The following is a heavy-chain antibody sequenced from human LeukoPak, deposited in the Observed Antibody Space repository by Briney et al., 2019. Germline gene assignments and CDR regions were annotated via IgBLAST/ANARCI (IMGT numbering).Heavy chain of an antibody. CDR1: GFTFSNYW. CDR2: INSDGINT. V-gene: IGHV3-74*01. Sequence: GGSLRLSCAASGFTFSNYWMHWVRQAPGKGLVWVSRINSDGINTSYADSVKGRFTISRDNAKNSLYLQMNSLRAEDTAVYYCARGGGIVVVPAAMGGFDYWGQGTLVTVSS. D-gene: IGHD2-2*01. CDR3: ARGGGIVVVPAAMGGFDY. J-gene: IGHJ4*02.